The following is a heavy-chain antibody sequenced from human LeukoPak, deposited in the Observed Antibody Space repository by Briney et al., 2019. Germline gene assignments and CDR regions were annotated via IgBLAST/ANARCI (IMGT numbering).Heavy chain of an antibody. CDR3: AKEGVAGFDY. CDR1: GFTFSSYG. J-gene: IGHJ4*02. CDR2: IRYDGSNK. D-gene: IGHD6-19*01. Sequence: PGRSLRLSCAASGFTFSSYGMHWVRQAPGKGLERVAFIRYDGSNKYYADSVKGRFTISRDNSKNTLYLQMNSLRAEDTAVYYCAKEGVAGFDYWGQGTLVTVSS. V-gene: IGHV3-30*02.